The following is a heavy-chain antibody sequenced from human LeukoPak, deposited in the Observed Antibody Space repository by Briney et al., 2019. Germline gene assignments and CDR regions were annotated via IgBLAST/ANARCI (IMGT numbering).Heavy chain of an antibody. CDR2: IVCGGST. Sequence: GGSLRLSCVASTFTVSTNSMSWVRQAPRKGLEWVSVIVCGGSTYYADSVKGRFTISRDNSKNTLYLQMSSLRAEDTAVYYCARDITSGTFDPGGQGTLVTVSS. D-gene: IGHD2-2*01. V-gene: IGHV3-53*01. J-gene: IGHJ5*02. CDR1: TFTVSTNS. CDR3: ARDITSGTFDP.